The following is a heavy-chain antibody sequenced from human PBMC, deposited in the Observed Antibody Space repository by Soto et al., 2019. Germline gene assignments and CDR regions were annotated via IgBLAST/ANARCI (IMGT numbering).Heavy chain of an antibody. CDR3: AKDSGEPHDPPLYNWFDP. J-gene: IGHJ5*02. CDR2: IYSGGST. Sequence: GGSLRLSCAASGFTVSTNYMNWVRQAPGKGLEWVSVIYSGGSTYYADSVKGRFTISRDRSKNTLYLQMNNLRPEDTAVYYCAKDSGEPHDPPLYNWFDPRGLGTLVTVSS. D-gene: IGHD3-10*01. V-gene: IGHV3-66*01. CDR1: GFTVSTNY.